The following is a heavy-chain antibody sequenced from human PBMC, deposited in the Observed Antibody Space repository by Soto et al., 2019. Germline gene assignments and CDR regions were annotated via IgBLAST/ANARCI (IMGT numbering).Heavy chain of an antibody. CDR2: ISYDGSNK. CDR3: ARDFGYYDSSGYYGTDYYYYYGMDV. D-gene: IGHD3-22*01. Sequence: GGSLRLSCAASGFTFSSYAMHWVRQAPGKGLEWVAVISYDGSNKYYADSVKGRFTISRDNSKNTLYLQMNSLRAEDTAVYYCARDFGYYDSSGYYGTDYYYYYGMDVWGQGTTVTVSS. J-gene: IGHJ6*02. V-gene: IGHV3-30-3*01. CDR1: GFTFSSYA.